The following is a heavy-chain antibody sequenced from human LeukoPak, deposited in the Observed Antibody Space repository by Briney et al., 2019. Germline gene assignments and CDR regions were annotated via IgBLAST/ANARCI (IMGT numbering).Heavy chain of an antibody. CDR3: ANDDWDY. D-gene: IGHD3-9*01. CDR1: GFTFSSYA. CDR2: ISYDGGNK. J-gene: IGHJ4*02. Sequence: PGGSLRLSCAASGFTFSSYAMSWVRQAPGKGLEWVAVISYDGGNKYYADSLKGRFTISRDNSKNTLYLQMNSLRGEDTAVYYCANDDWDYWGQGTLVTVSS. V-gene: IGHV3-30*18.